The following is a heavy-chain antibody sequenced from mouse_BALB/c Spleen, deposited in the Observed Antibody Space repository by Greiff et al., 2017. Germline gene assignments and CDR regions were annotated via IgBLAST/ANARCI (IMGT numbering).Heavy chain of an antibody. J-gene: IGHJ2*01. CDR3: ARGGGNYPYYFDY. CDR1: GYTFTSYW. Sequence: VQLQQPGAELVKPGAPVKLSCKASGYTFTSYWMNWVKQRPGRGLEWIGRIDPSDSETHYNQKFKDKATLTVDKSSSTAYIQLSSLTSEDSAVYYCARGGGNYPYYFDYWGQGTTLTVSS. CDR2: IDPSDSET. V-gene: IGHV1-69*02. D-gene: IGHD2-1*01.